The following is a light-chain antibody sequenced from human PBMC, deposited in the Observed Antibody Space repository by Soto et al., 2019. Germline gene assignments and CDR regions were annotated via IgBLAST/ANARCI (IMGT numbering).Light chain of an antibody. J-gene: IGKJ4*01. Sequence: EIVLTQSPGTLSLSPWERATVSCRASQSVSSSYLAWYQQKPGQAPRLLIYGASSRATGIPDRFSGSGSGTDFTLTISRLEPEDFAVYYCQQYGSSPLTFGGGTKVDIK. V-gene: IGKV3-20*01. CDR3: QQYGSSPLT. CDR2: GAS. CDR1: QSVSSSY.